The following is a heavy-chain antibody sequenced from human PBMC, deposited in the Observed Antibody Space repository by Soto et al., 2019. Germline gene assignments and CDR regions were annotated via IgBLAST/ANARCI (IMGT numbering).Heavy chain of an antibody. Sequence: QVQLQESGPGLVKPSQTLSLTCTVSGGSISSGGYYWSWIRQHPGKGLEWIGYIFYSGSTFYNPSLESPIATSVDTSNNQFSLKLSSVTAADTAVYYCARAPGDYFDYWGQGTLVTVSS. CDR3: ARAPGDYFDY. CDR1: GGSISSGGYY. CDR2: IFYSGST. J-gene: IGHJ4*02. V-gene: IGHV4-31*01.